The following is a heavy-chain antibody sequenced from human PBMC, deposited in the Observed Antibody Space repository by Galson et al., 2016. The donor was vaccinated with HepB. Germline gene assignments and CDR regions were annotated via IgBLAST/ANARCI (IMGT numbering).Heavy chain of an antibody. CDR2: ISHTAST. V-gene: IGHV4-4*02. J-gene: IGHJ4*02. CDR1: GGSISSTNT. Sequence: SETLSLTCAVSGGSISSTNTWTCVRQPPGKGLEWIGVISHTASTNYNPSPKSRVTISVAKSTNQFSLKLSSVTASDTAVYYCARVGNYESSGYFDFWGQGTLVTVSS. D-gene: IGHD3-22*01. CDR3: ARVGNYESSGYFDF.